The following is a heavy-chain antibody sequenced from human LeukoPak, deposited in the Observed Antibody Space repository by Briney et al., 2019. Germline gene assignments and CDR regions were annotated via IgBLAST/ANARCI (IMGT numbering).Heavy chain of an antibody. V-gene: IGHV3-23*01. CDR2: ISPSGGIT. CDR3: AKEYYDSSGYYFVWFDY. CDR1: GFTFRSHG. Sequence: PGGSLRLSCAASGFTFRSHGMNWVRQAPGRGLEWVSGISPSGGITYYTDSVRGRFTISRDNSKNTVSLQMNSLRGEDTAVYYCAKEYYDSSGYYFVWFDYWGQGTLVTVSS. D-gene: IGHD3-22*01. J-gene: IGHJ4*02.